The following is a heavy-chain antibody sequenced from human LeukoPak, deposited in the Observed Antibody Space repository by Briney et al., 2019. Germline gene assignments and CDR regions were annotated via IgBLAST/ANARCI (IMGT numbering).Heavy chain of an antibody. J-gene: IGHJ4*02. CDR1: GGTFSSYA. D-gene: IGHD2-2*01. CDR3: ARDFRSRGYCGSTSCPEGPDY. CDR2: IIPIFGTA. Sequence: ASVKVSCKASGGTFSSYAISWVRQAPGQGLEWMGGIIPIFGTANYAQKFQGRVTITTDESTSTAYMELRSLRSDDTAVYYCARDFRSRGYCGSTSCPEGPDYWGQGTPVTVSS. V-gene: IGHV1-69*05.